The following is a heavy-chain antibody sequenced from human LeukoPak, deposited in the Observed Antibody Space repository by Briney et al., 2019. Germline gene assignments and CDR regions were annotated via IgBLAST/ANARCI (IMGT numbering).Heavy chain of an antibody. CDR2: IKQDGSEK. V-gene: IGHV3-7*01. CDR1: GFTFSSYW. D-gene: IGHD3-22*01. CDR3: ARARYDSSGYPDAFDI. J-gene: IGHJ3*02. Sequence: GGSLRLSCAASGFTFSSYWMSWGRQAPGEGLEWVANIKQDGSEKYYVDSVKGRFTISRDNAKNSLYLQMNSLRAEDTAVYYCARARYDSSGYPDAFDIWGQGTMVTASS.